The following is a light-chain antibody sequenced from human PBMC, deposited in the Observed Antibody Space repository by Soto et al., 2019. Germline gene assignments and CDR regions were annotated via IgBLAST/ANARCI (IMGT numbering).Light chain of an antibody. CDR2: LDSDGSH. V-gene: IGLV4-69*01. CDR1: SGHSSYA. Sequence: QLVLTQSPSASASLGASVKLTCTLSSGHSSYAIAWHQQQPEKGPRYLMKLDSDGSHTKGDAIPDRFSGSSSGAERYLPNSSLQAEDEADYYCQTWGTGIHVVFGGGTKLTVL. J-gene: IGLJ2*01. CDR3: QTWGTGIHVV.